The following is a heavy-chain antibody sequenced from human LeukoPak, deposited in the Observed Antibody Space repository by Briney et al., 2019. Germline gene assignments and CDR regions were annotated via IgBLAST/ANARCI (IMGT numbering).Heavy chain of an antibody. Sequence: SQTLSLTCAISGDSVSSNSAAWNWSRQSPSRGLEWLGRTYYRSKWYNDYAVSVKSRITINPDTSKNQSSLQLNSVTPEDTAVYYCARDNNPYYYGSGSYRSMDVWGQGTTVTVSS. D-gene: IGHD3-10*01. V-gene: IGHV6-1*01. CDR3: ARDNNPYYYGSGSYRSMDV. J-gene: IGHJ6*02. CDR2: TYYRSKWYN. CDR1: GDSVSSNSAA.